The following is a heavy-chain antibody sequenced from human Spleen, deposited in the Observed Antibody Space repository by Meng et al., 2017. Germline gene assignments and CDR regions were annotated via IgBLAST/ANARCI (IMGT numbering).Heavy chain of an antibody. J-gene: IGHJ4*02. D-gene: IGHD3-3*01. CDR2: INPNSGGT. Sequence: ASVKVSCKASGYTFPDYWLHWVRQAPGQGLEWMGRINPNSGGTNYAQKFQGRVTMTRDTSISTAYMELSRLRSDDTAVYYCARGLDFWSGRWGQGTLVTVSS. CDR1: GYTFPDYW. V-gene: IGHV1-2*06. CDR3: ARGLDFWSGR.